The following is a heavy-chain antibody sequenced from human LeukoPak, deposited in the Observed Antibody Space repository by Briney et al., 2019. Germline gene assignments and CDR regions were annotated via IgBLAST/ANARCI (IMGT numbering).Heavy chain of an antibody. Sequence: GASVTVSFTSFGATLNISHAFIWARRAPGQGVQWMGRIIPFLGEVNYAQNFQGRVSFTADKSTATMYMEMKSLRLDDTAIYYCSPCGHAYDWFGPWGQGTLVTVSS. CDR3: SPCGHAYDWFGP. J-gene: IGHJ5*02. CDR2: IIPFLGEV. V-gene: IGHV1-69*04. D-gene: IGHD5-12*01. CDR1: GATLNISHA.